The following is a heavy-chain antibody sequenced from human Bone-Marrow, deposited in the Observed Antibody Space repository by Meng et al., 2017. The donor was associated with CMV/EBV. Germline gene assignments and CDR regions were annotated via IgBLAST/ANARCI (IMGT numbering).Heavy chain of an antibody. CDR2: INPSGGST. CDR1: GYTFTSYY. Sequence: ASVKVSCKASGYTFTSYYMHWVRQAPGQGLEWMGIINPSGGSTSYAQKFQGRVTMTRDTSTSTVYMELSSLRSEDRAVYYCARDPEGSGYSNWFDPWGQGTLVTVSS. V-gene: IGHV1-46*01. CDR3: ARDPEGSGYSNWFDP. J-gene: IGHJ5*02. D-gene: IGHD3-22*01.